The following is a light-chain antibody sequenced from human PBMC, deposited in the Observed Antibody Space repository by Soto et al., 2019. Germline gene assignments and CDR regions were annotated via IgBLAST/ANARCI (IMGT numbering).Light chain of an antibody. V-gene: IGLV2-8*01. CDR1: SSDVGGYNS. CDR3: SSYAGSNNWN. Sequence: QSALTQPPSASGSPGQSVTISCTGTSSDVGGYNSVSWYQQHPGKPPKLMIYEVSKRHSGVPDRFSGSKSGNTASLTVSGLQAEDEEDYYCSSYAGSNNWNFGTGTKLTVL. J-gene: IGLJ1*01. CDR2: EVS.